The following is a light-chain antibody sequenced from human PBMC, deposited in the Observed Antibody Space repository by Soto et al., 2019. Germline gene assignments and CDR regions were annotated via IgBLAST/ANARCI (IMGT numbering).Light chain of an antibody. V-gene: IGLV1-40*01. CDR1: SSNIGAGYD. CDR2: GNN. CDR3: QSYDSSLSGSV. J-gene: IGLJ2*01. Sequence: QSVLTQPPSVSGAPGQRVTISCTGSSSNIGAGYDVHWYQHLPRTAPKLLIYGNNNRPSGVPDRFSGSKSGTSASLAITGLQAEDEADYYCQSYDSSLSGSVFGGGTKVTVL.